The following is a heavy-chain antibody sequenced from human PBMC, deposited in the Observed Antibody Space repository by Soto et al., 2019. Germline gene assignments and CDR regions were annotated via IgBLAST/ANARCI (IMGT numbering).Heavy chain of an antibody. CDR2: ISSSSSYT. J-gene: IGHJ4*02. V-gene: IGHV3-11*05. CDR1: RLTFSDYY. Sequence: PGGSLRLSCAASRLTFSDYYMSWIRQAPGKGLEWVSYISSSSSYTNYADSVKGRLTISRDNAKNSLYLQMNSLRAEDTAIYYCARAFFVGSGEYYFDYWGQGTLVTVSS. CDR3: ARAFFVGSGEYYFDY. D-gene: IGHD3-10*01.